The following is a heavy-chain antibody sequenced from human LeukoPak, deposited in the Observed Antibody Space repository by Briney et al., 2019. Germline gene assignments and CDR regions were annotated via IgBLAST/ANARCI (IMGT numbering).Heavy chain of an antibody. CDR2: INHSGST. J-gene: IGHJ4*02. V-gene: IGHV4-34*01. CDR1: GGSFSGYY. D-gene: IGHD2-15*01. Sequence: KTSETLSLTCAVYGGSFSGYYWSWIRQPPGKGLEWIGEINHSGSTNYNPSLKSRATISVDTSKNQFSLKLSSVTAADTAVYYCARWGYCSGGSCYYSDYWGQGTLVTVSS. CDR3: ARWGYCSGGSCYYSDY.